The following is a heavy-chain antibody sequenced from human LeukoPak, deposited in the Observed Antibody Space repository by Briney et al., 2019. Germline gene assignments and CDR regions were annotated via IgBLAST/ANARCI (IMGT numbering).Heavy chain of an antibody. CDR2: INKDGSEK. V-gene: IGHV3-7*01. Sequence: GGSLRLSCAASGFTFNSHWMSWVRQAPGKGLEWVANINKDGSEKYYVGSVEGRFTISRDNAKNSLFLQMNSLRAGDTAVYYCSRYNSGLSDYWGQGTLVTVSS. CDR1: GFTFNSHW. D-gene: IGHD6-19*01. J-gene: IGHJ4*02. CDR3: SRYNSGLSDY.